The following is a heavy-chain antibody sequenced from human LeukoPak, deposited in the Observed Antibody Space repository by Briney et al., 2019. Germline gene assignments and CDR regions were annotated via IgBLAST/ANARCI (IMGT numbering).Heavy chain of an antibody. CDR2: ISGSGGIT. CDR1: GFTFSSYA. J-gene: IGHJ4*02. V-gene: IGHV3-23*01. Sequence: PGGSLRLSCAASGFTFSSYAMSWVRQAPGKGLEWVSAISGSGGITYYADSLKGRFSISRDNSKNTLYLQMSSLRAEDTAVYYCAKDKITLAAAAFYYFDYWGQGTLVTVSS. D-gene: IGHD6-13*01. CDR3: AKDKITLAAAAFYYFDY.